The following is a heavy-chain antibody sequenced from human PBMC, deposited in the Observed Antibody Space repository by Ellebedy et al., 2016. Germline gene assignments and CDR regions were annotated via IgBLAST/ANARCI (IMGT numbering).Heavy chain of an antibody. J-gene: IGHJ4*02. V-gene: IGHV4-31*03. CDR2: MYHSGSS. CDR3: ARVPLEEGTSGHFDL. D-gene: IGHD3-10*01. CDR1: GGSISSRGYY. Sequence: SETLSLXXTVSGGSISSRGYYWGWVRQHPRQGLEWIAYMYHSGSSYYNPSLKSRVTISVDTSRNQLYLRLGSVTAADTALYYCARVPLEEGTSGHFDLWGQGTLVTVSS.